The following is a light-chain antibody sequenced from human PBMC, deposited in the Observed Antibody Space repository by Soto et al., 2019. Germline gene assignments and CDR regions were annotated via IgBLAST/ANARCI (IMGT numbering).Light chain of an antibody. V-gene: IGLV4-69*01. J-gene: IGLJ2*01. Sequence: QPVLTQSPSASASLGASVTLTCTLSSGHISYAIAWHQQQPEKGPRYLMKLDSDGSHTKGDAIPDRFSGSSSGAERYLTISSLQSEDEADYYCQTWGTGIHVVFGGGTKVTVL. CDR1: SGHISYA. CDR3: QTWGTGIHVV. CDR2: LDSDGSH.